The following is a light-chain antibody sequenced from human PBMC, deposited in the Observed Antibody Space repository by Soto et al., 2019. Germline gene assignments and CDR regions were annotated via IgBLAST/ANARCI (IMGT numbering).Light chain of an antibody. CDR2: EVY. CDR1: SSDIGAYNS. CDR3: SSHAGDTSYG. J-gene: IGLJ1*01. Sequence: QSALTQPPSASGSPGQSVTVSCTGTSSDIGAYNSVSWYQHHPDKAPKLLIYEVYKRPSGVPDRFSGSKSGSSASLTVSGLQAEDEADYYCSSHAGDTSYGFGTGTKLTVL. V-gene: IGLV2-8*01.